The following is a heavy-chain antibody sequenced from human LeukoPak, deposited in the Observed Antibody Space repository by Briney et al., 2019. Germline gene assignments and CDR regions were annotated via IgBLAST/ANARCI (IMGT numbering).Heavy chain of an antibody. D-gene: IGHD2-15*01. CDR2: IKQDGSEK. V-gene: IGHV3-7*03. CDR3: ARGGDIVVVVAAETEYYFDY. J-gene: IGHJ4*02. Sequence: PGRSLRLSCAASGFTFSSYWMSWVRQAPGKGLEWVANIKQDGSEKYYVDSVKGRFTISRDNAKNSLYLQMNSLRAEDTAVYYCARGGDIVVVVAAETEYYFDYWGQGTLVTVSS. CDR1: GFTFSSYW.